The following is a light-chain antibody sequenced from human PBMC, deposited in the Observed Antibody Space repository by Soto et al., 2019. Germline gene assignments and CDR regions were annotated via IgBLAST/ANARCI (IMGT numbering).Light chain of an antibody. J-gene: IGKJ4*01. V-gene: IGKV1D-16*01. CDR1: QDINSY. Sequence: DVQMTQSPSSLSASVGDRVTITCRASQDINSYLAWYQQKPGNAPKSLIYAASSLHTGVPSRSSGSESGTDFTLTISSLQPEDSATYYCQQYNIYPLTFGGGTKVEIK. CDR3: QQYNIYPLT. CDR2: AAS.